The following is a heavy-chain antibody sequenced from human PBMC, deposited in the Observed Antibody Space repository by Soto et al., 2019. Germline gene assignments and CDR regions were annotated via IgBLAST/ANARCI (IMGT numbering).Heavy chain of an antibody. CDR1: GFSFSISP. Sequence: GGSLRLSCAASGFSFSISPMHWVRQAPGKGPEWVALISYDGTNKFYADSVKGRLTISRDNSKSTLYLQVDSLRPEDAAVYYCARDPKTSGGQHWAFNYFDSWGQGTLVTVSS. J-gene: IGHJ4*02. CDR2: ISYDGTNK. CDR3: ARDPKTSGGQHWAFNYFDS. V-gene: IGHV3-30-3*01. D-gene: IGHD7-27*01.